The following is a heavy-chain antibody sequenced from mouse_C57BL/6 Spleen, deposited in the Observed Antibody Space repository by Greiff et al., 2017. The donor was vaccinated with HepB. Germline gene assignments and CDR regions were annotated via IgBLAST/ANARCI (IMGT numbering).Heavy chain of an antibody. V-gene: IGHV1-54*01. D-gene: IGHD2-13*01. CDR1: GYAFTNYL. CDR2: INPGSGGT. CDR3: TRSKDGDGVY. Sequence: QVQLQQPGAELVRPGTSVKLSCKASGYAFTNYLIEWVKQRPGQGLEWIGVINPGSGGTNYNEKFKGKATLTADKSSSTAYMQLSSLTSEDSAVYVCTRSKDGDGVYRGKGTTLTVSS. J-gene: IGHJ2*01.